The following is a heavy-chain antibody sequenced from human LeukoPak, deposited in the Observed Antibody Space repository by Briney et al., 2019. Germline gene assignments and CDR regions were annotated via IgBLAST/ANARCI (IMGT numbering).Heavy chain of an antibody. Sequence: GGSLRLSCATSGFTFSSYGMHWVRQAPGKGLEWVTFIRYDGSNKYYADSVKGRFTISRDNSKNTLYLQMNSLRAEDTAVYYCARVGHYDILTGYLDAFDIWGQGTMVAVSS. J-gene: IGHJ3*02. CDR2: IRYDGSNK. D-gene: IGHD3-9*01. CDR3: ARVGHYDILTGYLDAFDI. CDR1: GFTFSSYG. V-gene: IGHV3-30*02.